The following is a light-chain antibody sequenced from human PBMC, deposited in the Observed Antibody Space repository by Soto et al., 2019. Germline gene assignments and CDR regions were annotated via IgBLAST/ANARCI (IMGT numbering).Light chain of an antibody. V-gene: IGKV1-5*03. CDR3: QQANSFPLT. J-gene: IGKJ1*01. CDR1: QSISTW. CDR2: KAS. Sequence: DIQMTQSPSTLSASVGDRVTINFRASQSISTWLAWYQQEPGKAPKLLIHKASSLQSGVPSRFSGSGSGTDFTLAISSLQPEDFASYYCQQANSFPLTFGQGTKVDI.